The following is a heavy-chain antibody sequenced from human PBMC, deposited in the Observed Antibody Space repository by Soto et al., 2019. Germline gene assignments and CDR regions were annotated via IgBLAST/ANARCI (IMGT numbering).Heavy chain of an antibody. D-gene: IGHD7-27*01. CDR2: IYDSGST. CDR3: ARGPSGDKVDY. CDR1: GGSISSAYYY. Sequence: QLQLQESGPGLVKPSQTLSLTCTVSGGSISSAYYYWSWIRQPPGKCLEWIGHIYDSGSTYSNPSLQSQVTISMDTSKNQFSLKLSSVTAADTAVYYCARGPSGDKVDYWGQGTLVTVSS. J-gene: IGHJ4*02. V-gene: IGHV4-30-4*01.